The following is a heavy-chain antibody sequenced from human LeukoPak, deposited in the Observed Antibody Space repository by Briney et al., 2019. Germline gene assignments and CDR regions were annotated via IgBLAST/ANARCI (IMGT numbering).Heavy chain of an antibody. V-gene: IGHV1-2*02. Sequence: ASVKVSCKASGYTFTGYYMHWVRQAPGQGLEWMGWINPNSGGTNYAQKFQGRVTMTRDTSISTAYMELSRLRSDDTAVYYCRVAAAAGQYYFDYWGQGTLVTVSS. J-gene: IGHJ4*02. D-gene: IGHD6-13*01. CDR1: GYTFTGYY. CDR2: INPNSGGT. CDR3: RVAAAAGQYYFDY.